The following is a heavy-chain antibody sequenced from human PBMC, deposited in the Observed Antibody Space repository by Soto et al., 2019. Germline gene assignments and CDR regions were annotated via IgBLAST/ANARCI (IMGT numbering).Heavy chain of an antibody. CDR2: MNPNSGNT. D-gene: IGHD2-15*01. CDR3: AISPLLGYCSGGSCSNTAPEDNWFDP. V-gene: IGHV1-8*01. J-gene: IGHJ5*02. Sequence: ASVKVSCKASGYTFTSYDINWVRQATGQGLEWMGWMNPNSGNTGYAQKFQGRVTTTRNTSISTAYMELSSLRSEDTAVYYCAISPLLGYCSGGSCSNTAPEDNWFDPWGQRTLVTVSS. CDR1: GYTFTSYD.